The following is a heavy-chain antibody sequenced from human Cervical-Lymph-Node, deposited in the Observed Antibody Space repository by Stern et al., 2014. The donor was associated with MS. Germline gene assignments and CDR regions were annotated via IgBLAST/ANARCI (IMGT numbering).Heavy chain of an antibody. CDR1: GFALSTSGMC. D-gene: IGHD3-16*01. CDR2: IDWDDDR. CDR3: ARIKFGDYDYGMDV. Sequence: QVTLRESGPALVKPTQTLTLTCTFSGFALSTSGMCVSWIRQPPGKALEWLARIDWDDDRYYSPSLKTRLTISKDPSKSQVVLTMTDMDPVDTATYYCARIKFGDYDYGMDVWGQGTTVTVSS. J-gene: IGHJ6*02. V-gene: IGHV2-70*15.